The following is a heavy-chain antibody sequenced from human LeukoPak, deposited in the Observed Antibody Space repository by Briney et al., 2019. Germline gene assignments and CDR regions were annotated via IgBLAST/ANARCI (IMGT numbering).Heavy chain of an antibody. V-gene: IGHV3-23*01. D-gene: IGHD6-6*01. J-gene: IGHJ3*02. CDR3: AKDLEQLVGYDAFDI. Sequence: PGGSLRLSCAASGFTFSSYAMSWVRQAPGKGLEWVSAISGSGGSTYYADSAKGRFTLSRDNSKNTLYLQMNSLRAEDTAVYYCAKDLEQLVGYDAFDIWGQGTMVTVSS. CDR1: GFTFSSYA. CDR2: ISGSGGST.